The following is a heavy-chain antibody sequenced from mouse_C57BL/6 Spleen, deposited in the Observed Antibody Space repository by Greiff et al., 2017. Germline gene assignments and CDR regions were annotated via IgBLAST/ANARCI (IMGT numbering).Heavy chain of an antibody. CDR1: GYTFTSYW. Sequence: VQLQQPGAELVKPGASVKLSCKASGYTFTSYWMQWVKQRPGQGLEWIGEIDPSDSYTNYNQKFKGKATLTVDPSSSTAYMQLSSLTSEDSAVYYCARRANWPWFAYWGQGTLVTVSA. CDR2: IDPSDSYT. J-gene: IGHJ3*01. D-gene: IGHD4-1*01. CDR3: ARRANWPWFAY. V-gene: IGHV1-50*01.